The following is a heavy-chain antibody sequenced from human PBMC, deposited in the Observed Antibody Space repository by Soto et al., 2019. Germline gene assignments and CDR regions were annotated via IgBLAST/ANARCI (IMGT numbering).Heavy chain of an antibody. Sequence: EVQLVESGEGLVQPGGSLRLSCAASGFTFSSYAMHWVRQAPGKGLEYVSAITSDGGSTYYADSVKGRFTISRDNSKNTLYLQMVSLRAEDMAMYYCARDVNGAADYWGQGTLVTVSS. D-gene: IGHD2-8*01. CDR3: ARDVNGAADY. CDR1: GFTFSSYA. J-gene: IGHJ4*02. V-gene: IGHV3-64*02. CDR2: ITSDGGST.